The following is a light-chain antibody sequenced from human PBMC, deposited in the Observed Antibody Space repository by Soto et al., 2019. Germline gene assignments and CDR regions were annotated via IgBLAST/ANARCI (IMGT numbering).Light chain of an antibody. Sequence: IIVTQSPGTLSLSPGERATVSCRASQTVSNNFLAWYQEKPGRGPRLLIYGASTRATGIPDRFSGSGSGTDFTLTISRLDPEDFAVYYCRQYGRSLEFAVGGGTMVDIK. J-gene: IGKJ4*01. CDR2: GAS. CDR1: QTVSNNF. CDR3: RQYGRSLEFA. V-gene: IGKV3-20*01.